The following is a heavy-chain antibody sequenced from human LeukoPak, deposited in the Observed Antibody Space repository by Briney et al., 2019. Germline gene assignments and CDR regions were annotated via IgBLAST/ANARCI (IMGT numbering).Heavy chain of an antibody. Sequence: GGSLRLSCAASGFIFRTYAMHWVRQAPGKGLEWVAFIRYDGSNKYYADSVKGRFTISRDNPKNTLYLQMNSLRAEDTAVYYCAKGPEGGHDYWGQGTLVTVSS. V-gene: IGHV3-30*02. D-gene: IGHD2-15*01. CDR3: AKGPEGGHDY. J-gene: IGHJ4*02. CDR1: GFIFRTYA. CDR2: IRYDGSNK.